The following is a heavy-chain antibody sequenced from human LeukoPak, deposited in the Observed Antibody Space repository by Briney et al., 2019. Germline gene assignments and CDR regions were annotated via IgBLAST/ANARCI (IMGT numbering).Heavy chain of an antibody. J-gene: IGHJ4*02. CDR2: ISSSGSTI. CDR3: AREGGRTYYYGSGSYYQYYFDY. Sequence: GGSLRLSCAASGFTFSDYYMSWIRQAPGKGLEWVSYISSSGSTIYYADSVKGRFTISRDNAKNSLYLQMNSLRAEDTAVYYCAREGGRTYYYGSGSYYQYYFDYWGQGTLVTVSS. V-gene: IGHV3-11*01. CDR1: GFTFSDYY. D-gene: IGHD3-10*01.